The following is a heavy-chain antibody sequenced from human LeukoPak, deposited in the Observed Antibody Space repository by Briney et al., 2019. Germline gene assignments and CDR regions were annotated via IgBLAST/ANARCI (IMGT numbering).Heavy chain of an antibody. CDR2: ISDNSNYI. CDR3: ARDTRPAPLLLPSVLHSYGMDV. V-gene: IGHV3-21*01. CDR1: GFTFNTYS. D-gene: IGHD2-15*01. Sequence: GGSLRLSCAASGFTFNTYSMNWVRQAPGKGLEWVSSISDNSNYIYYSDSVEGRFTISRDNAKNSLYLQMNSLRAEDTAVYYCARDTRPAPLLLPSVLHSYGMDVWGQGTTVTVSS. J-gene: IGHJ6*02.